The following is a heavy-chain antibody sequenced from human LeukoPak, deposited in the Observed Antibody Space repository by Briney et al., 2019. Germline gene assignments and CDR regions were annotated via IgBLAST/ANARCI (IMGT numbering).Heavy chain of an antibody. CDR3: AKDRGRYYDSSGYYWGYYFDS. V-gene: IGHV3-23*01. CDR2: ISGSGGST. J-gene: IGHJ4*02. Sequence: GGSLRLSCAASGFTFNTYGVNWVRQAPGKGLEWVSTISGSGGSTYYADSVKGRFTISRDNSKNTLYLQMSSLRAEDTAVYYCAKDRGRYYDSSGYYWGYYFDSWGQGILVTVST. D-gene: IGHD3-22*01. CDR1: GFTFNTYG.